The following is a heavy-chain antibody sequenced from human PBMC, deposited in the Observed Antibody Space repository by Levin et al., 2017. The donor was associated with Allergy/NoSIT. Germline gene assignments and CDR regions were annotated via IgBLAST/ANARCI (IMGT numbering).Heavy chain of an antibody. CDR3: VRQNGMAAAARSELDH. Sequence: GGSLRLSCAASGFTFSSYAMHWVRQAPGKGLEWVAVISYDGSNKHYADSVKGRFTISRDNSKNTLYLQMNSLRAEDTVVYYCVRQNGMAAAARSELDHWGQGTLVTVSS. V-gene: IGHV3-30*04. CDR1: GFTFSSYA. J-gene: IGHJ4*02. CDR2: ISYDGSNK. D-gene: IGHD6-13*01.